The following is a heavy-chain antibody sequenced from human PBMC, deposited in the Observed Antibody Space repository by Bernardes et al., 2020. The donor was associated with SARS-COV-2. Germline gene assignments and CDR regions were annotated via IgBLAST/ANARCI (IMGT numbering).Heavy chain of an antibody. CDR2: INPSSGVT. V-gene: IGHV1-2*02. Sequence: AAWKDSCKASGYTFTGYYLQWVRQAPGQGLEWMGWINPSSGVTNYAQKFQGRVTMTRDKSISTVYMELSRLRSDDTAVYYCARDGYSSGPYDSWGQGTLVTVSS. J-gene: IGHJ4*02. CDR3: ARDGYSSGPYDS. CDR1: GYTFTGYY. D-gene: IGHD6-19*01.